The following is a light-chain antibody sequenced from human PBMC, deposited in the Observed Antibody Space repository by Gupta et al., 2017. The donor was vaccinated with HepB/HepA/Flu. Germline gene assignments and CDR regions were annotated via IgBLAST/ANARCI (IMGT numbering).Light chain of an antibody. J-gene: IGKJ2*01. Sequence: MQMIQSPSFLSASVGDRITITCRPSPSISSHLNWYQHKPGRAPKLLIYGASNLQSGVLSRFSGSGSAAAFTLTINGLQSDDFVTYYCQKTFMAPYTFGQGTKLEMK. CDR3: QKTFMAPYT. V-gene: IGKV1-39*01. CDR1: PSISSH. CDR2: GAS.